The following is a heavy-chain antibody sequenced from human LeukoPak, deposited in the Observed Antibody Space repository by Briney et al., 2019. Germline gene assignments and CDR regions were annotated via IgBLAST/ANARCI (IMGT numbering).Heavy chain of an antibody. D-gene: IGHD3-3*01. V-gene: IGHV3-11*04. Sequence: GGSLRPSCVGSGFSFSDYYMSWIRQAPGKGLEWVSYISNGSVDKYYVDSVKGRFTISRDNAKKSMYLQMSGLRVEDTAVYYCARRDWVSGAVRAFDIWGQGTMVTVSS. CDR3: ARRDWVSGAVRAFDI. CDR1: GFSFSDYY. J-gene: IGHJ3*02. CDR2: ISNGSVDK.